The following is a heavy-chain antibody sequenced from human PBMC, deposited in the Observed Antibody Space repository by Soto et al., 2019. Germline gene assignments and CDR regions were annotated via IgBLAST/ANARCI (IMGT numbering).Heavy chain of an antibody. V-gene: IGHV3-30*18. D-gene: IGHD2-15*01. Sequence: QEQLVESGGGVVQPGRSLRLSCAASGFIFANYGMHWVRQAPGKGLEWVALITYEGSNKYYADAVKGRFTISRDNAKNMVSLQMDSLRAEDTAVYYCAXXRGANNW. CDR1: GFIFANYG. J-gene: IGHJ5*01. CDR2: ITYEGSNK. CDR3: AXXRGANNW.